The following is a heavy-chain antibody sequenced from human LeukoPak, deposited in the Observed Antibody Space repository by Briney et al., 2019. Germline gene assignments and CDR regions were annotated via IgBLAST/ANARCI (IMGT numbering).Heavy chain of an antibody. CDR1: GGSISSGSYY. CDR3: ARDPIFGVVKDAFDI. J-gene: IGHJ3*02. D-gene: IGHD3-3*01. CDR2: IYTSGST. Sequence: SQTLSLTCTVSGGSISSGSYYWSWIRQPAGKGLEWIGRIYTSGSTNYNPSLKSRVTISVDTSKNQFSLKLSSVTAADTAVYYCARDPIFGVVKDAFDIWGQGTMVTVSS. V-gene: IGHV4-61*02.